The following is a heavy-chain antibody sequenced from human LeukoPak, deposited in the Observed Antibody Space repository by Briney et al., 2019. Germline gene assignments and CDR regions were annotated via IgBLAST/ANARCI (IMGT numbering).Heavy chain of an antibody. V-gene: IGHV3-23*01. J-gene: IGHJ4*02. CDR3: ARAYSIIRGLVDY. Sequence: PGGSLRLSCAASGFTFSTYAMSWVRQAPGKGLEWVSAISGSGGSTYYVDSVKGRFTISRDNSKNTLYLQMNSLRAEDTAVYYCARAYSIIRGLVDYWGQGTLVTVSS. D-gene: IGHD3-10*01. CDR1: GFTFSTYA. CDR2: ISGSGGST.